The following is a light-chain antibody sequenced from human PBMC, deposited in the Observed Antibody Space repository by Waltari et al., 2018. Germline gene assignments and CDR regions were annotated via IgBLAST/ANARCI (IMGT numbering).Light chain of an antibody. CDR3: HVWDSSSEQVV. CDR1: NIRSKS. Sequence: SFVLTQPPSLSVAPGQPATITCAGDNIRSKSVHWYQQKPGQAPVVVIFYDFDRPSGIPGRFSGANSGNAATLTIRSVEAGDEADYFCHVWDSSSEQVVFGGGTKLTVL. V-gene: IGLV3-21*04. J-gene: IGLJ2*01. CDR2: YDF.